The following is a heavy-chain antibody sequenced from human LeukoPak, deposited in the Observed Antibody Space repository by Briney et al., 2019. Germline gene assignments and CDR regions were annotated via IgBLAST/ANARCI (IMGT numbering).Heavy chain of an antibody. V-gene: IGHV3-7*01. CDR1: GFTFGSSW. J-gene: IGHJ4*02. Sequence: SGGSLRLSCAASGFTFGSSWMSWVRQAPGKGLEWVANIKQDGSEKYYVDSVKGRFTISRDNAKNSLYLQMNSLSAEDTAVYYCARPYYYGSGSPNSDYWGQGTLVTVSS. CDR2: IKQDGSEK. D-gene: IGHD3-10*01. CDR3: ARPYYYGSGSPNSDY.